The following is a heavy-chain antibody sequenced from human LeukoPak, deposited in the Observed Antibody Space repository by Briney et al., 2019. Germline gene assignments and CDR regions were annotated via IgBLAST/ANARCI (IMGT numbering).Heavy chain of an antibody. J-gene: IGHJ6*02. Sequence: ASVKVSCKASGYTFTSCDINWVRQATGQGLEWMGWMNPNSGNTGYAQKFQGRVTMTRNTSISTAYMELSSLRSEDTAVYYCARQIAAYENYYYYGMDVWGQGTTVTVSS. CDR3: ARQIAAYENYYYYGMDV. CDR2: MNPNSGNT. D-gene: IGHD6-13*01. CDR1: GYTFTSCD. V-gene: IGHV1-8*01.